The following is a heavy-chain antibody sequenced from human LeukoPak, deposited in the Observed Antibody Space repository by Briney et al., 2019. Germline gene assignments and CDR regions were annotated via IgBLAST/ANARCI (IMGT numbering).Heavy chain of an antibody. Sequence: SEPLSLTCTVSGGSINSGGYYWSWIRQHPGKGLEWIGYIYFDTTYYTPSLESRLTISVDTSKNQLSLKLTSVTAADTAVYYCARSRDSSGYSGHVAFEFWGQGTMVIAS. D-gene: IGHD3-22*01. J-gene: IGHJ3*01. CDR3: ARSRDSSGYSGHVAFEF. CDR2: IYFDTT. V-gene: IGHV4-31*03. CDR1: GGSINSGGYY.